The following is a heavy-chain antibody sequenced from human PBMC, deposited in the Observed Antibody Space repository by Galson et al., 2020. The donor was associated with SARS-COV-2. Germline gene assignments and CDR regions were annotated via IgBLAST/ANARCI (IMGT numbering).Heavy chain of an antibody. CDR2: INDSGNT. J-gene: IGHJ4*02. CDR3: ARNKQLLFDF. CDR1: GGSITSGGYY. V-gene: IGHV4-31*03. D-gene: IGHD1-1*01. Sequence: SETLSLTCTVSGGSITSGGYYWHWIRQHPGQGLEWIGYINDSGNTYYNPSLKSRITMSVDTSNNQFFLKRRYVTAADTATYFCARNKQLLFDFWGQGTLVSVTS.